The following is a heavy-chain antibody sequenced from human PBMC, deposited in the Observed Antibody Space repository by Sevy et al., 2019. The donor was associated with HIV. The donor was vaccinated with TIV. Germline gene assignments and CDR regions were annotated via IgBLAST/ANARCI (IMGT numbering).Heavy chain of an antibody. Sequence: ASVKVSCKASGYTFTSYGISWVRQAPGQGLEWMGWISAYNGNTNYAQKLQGTVTMTTDTSTSTAYMELRSLRSDDTAVYYCARDNRGYSYGYKGYWGQGTLVTVSS. D-gene: IGHD5-18*01. CDR2: ISAYNGNT. J-gene: IGHJ4*02. CDR1: GYTFTSYG. V-gene: IGHV1-18*04. CDR3: ARDNRGYSYGYKGY.